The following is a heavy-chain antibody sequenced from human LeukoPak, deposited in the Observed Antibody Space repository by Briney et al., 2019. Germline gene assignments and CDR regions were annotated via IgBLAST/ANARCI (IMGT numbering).Heavy chain of an antibody. CDR2: INWNGGST. D-gene: IGHD5-24*01. Sequence: GGSLRLSCAASGFSFSSYSMNWVRQAPGKGLEWVSGINWNGGSTGYADSVKGRFTISRDNAKNSLYLQMNSLRAEDTALYYCARDLGDGYNTEFDYWGQGTLVTVSS. V-gene: IGHV3-20*04. CDR1: GFSFSSYS. J-gene: IGHJ4*02. CDR3: ARDLGDGYNTEFDY.